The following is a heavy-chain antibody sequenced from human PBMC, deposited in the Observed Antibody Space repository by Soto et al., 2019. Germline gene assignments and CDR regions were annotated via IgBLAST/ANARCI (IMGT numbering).Heavy chain of an antibody. D-gene: IGHD5-12*01. V-gene: IGHV1-18*01. CDR2: ISTYSGDK. Sequence: GASVKVCCKASGYALFTYDISWVRQAPGQGLEWMGWISTYSGDKKYAQKLQGRVTMTTDTSTTTAYLERGSVRSDDTTIYYCARHHGPTTSENWFDPWGQGTLVTVSS. CDR1: GYALFTYD. CDR3: ARHHGPTTSENWFDP. J-gene: IGHJ5*02.